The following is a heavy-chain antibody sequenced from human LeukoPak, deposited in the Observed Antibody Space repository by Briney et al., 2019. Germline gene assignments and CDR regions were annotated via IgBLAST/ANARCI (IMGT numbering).Heavy chain of an antibody. Sequence: SVKVSCKASGGTFSSYAISWVRQAPGQGLEWMGRIIPILGIANYAQKFQGRVTITADKSTSTAYMELSSLRSEDTAVYYCARSYSNYAFNCYYGMDVWGQGTTVTVSS. J-gene: IGHJ6*02. V-gene: IGHV1-69*04. D-gene: IGHD4-11*01. CDR1: GGTFSSYA. CDR2: IIPILGIA. CDR3: ARSYSNYAFNCYYGMDV.